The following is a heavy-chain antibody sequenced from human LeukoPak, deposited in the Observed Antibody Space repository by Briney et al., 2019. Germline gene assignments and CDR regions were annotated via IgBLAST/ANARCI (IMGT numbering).Heavy chain of an antibody. V-gene: IGHV4-59*01. J-gene: IGHJ4*02. CDR3: TRGAGWLIDY. D-gene: IGHD3-16*01. Sequence: SETLSLTCTVSGGSISSYYRGWIRQPPGKGLEWIGYFHNSGTSTYNPSLKSRVTISADTSKNQFSLKLNSLTTADTAVYYCTRGAGWLIDYWGQGILVAVSS. CDR1: GGSISSYY. CDR2: FHNSGTS.